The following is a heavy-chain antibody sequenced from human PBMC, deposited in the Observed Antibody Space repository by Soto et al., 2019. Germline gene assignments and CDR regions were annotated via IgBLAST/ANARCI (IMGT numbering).Heavy chain of an antibody. CDR1: GYTFTSYG. CDR3: ARVWLETAVAEYDFDY. D-gene: IGHD6-19*01. J-gene: IGHJ4*02. CDR2: ISAYNGNT. Sequence: ASVKVSCKASGYTFTSYGISWVRQAPGQGLEWMGWISAYNGNTNYAQKLQGRVTMTTDTSTSTAYMELRSLRSDDTAVYYCARVWLETAVAEYDFDYWGQGTLVTCSS. V-gene: IGHV1-18*01.